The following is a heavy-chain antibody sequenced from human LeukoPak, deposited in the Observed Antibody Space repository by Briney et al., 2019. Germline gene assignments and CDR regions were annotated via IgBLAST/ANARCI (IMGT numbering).Heavy chain of an antibody. CDR2: IRYDGRNK. CDR1: RFTFSSYG. D-gene: IGHD6-6*01. V-gene: IGHV3-30*02. J-gene: IGHJ6*03. CDR3: AREGWYSSSSNYYYYMDV. Sequence: PGGSLRLSCAASRFTFSSYGMHWVRQAPGKGLEWVAFIRYDGRNKYYADSVKGRFTISRDNSKNTLYLQMNSLRAEDTAVYYCAREGWYSSSSNYYYYMDVWGKGTTVTVSS.